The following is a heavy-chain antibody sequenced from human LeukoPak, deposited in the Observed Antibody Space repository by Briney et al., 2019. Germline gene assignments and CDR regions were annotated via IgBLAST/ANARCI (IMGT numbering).Heavy chain of an antibody. D-gene: IGHD6-19*01. CDR3: AKDGDSSGWQTHPLFD. CDR1: GFTFSSYS. J-gene: IGHJ4*02. V-gene: IGHV3-9*01. CDR2: ISWNSGSI. Sequence: SGGSLRLSCAASGFTFSSYSMNWVRQAPGKGLEWVSGISWNSGSIGYADSVKGRFTISRDNAKNSLYLQMNSLRAEDTALYYCAKDGDSSGWQTHPLFDWGQGTLVTVSS.